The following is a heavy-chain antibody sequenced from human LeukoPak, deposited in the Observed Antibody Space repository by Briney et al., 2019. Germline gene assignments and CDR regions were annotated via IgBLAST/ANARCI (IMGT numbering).Heavy chain of an antibody. CDR2: IIPIFGTA. CDR1: GGTFSSYA. V-gene: IGHV1-69*05. Sequence: ASAKVSCKASGGTFSSYAISWVRQAPGQGLEWMGGIIPIFGTANYAQKFQGRVTITTDESTSTAYMELSSLRSEDTAVYYCARDQGDYYGSGSYYNDIRGYYYYMDVWGKGTTVTVSS. J-gene: IGHJ6*03. D-gene: IGHD3-10*01. CDR3: ARDQGDYYGSGSYYNDIRGYYYYMDV.